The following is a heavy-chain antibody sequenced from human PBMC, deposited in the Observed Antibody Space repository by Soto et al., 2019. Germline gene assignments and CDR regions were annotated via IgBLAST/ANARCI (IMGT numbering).Heavy chain of an antibody. Sequence: QVQLVQSGTEVKKPGSSVKVSCKASGGTLSSYAIIWVRQAPGQGLEWLGGIIPIFSTPHYAQQFQDRVTITADKSTSTAYMELRSLRSEDTAIYFCARVNYGGFSELLLSYYGLDVWGQGTTVTVSS. D-gene: IGHD3-3*01. V-gene: IGHV1-69*06. J-gene: IGHJ6*02. CDR1: GGTLSSYA. CDR2: IIPIFSTP. CDR3: ARVNYGGFSELLLSYYGLDV.